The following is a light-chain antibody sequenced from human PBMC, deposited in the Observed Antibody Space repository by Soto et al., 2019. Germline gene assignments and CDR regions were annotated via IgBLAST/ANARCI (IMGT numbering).Light chain of an antibody. J-gene: IGKJ3*01. CDR3: QQYSTFPFT. CDR1: QSVSNNF. CDR2: GAS. V-gene: IGKV3-20*01. Sequence: EIVLTQSPGTLSLSPGERATLSCRASQSVSNNFLAWYQQKPGQSPRLLIYGASRRATGIPDRFSGSGSGTEFTLTISRLEPEDFAVYYCQQYSTFPFTFGPGTKVDI.